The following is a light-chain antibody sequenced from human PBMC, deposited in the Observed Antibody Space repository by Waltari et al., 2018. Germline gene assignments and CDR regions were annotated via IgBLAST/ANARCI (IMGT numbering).Light chain of an antibody. Sequence: QSVLTQAPSMSGAPGQRVTISCTGSGSNIGAGLDVHWYQQLPRAAPKLLMYGSTSRPLGVPDRFFGSTSGTSASLVIIGLQPEDEAVYYCQSYDTSLSVVFGGGTKLTVL. V-gene: IGLV1-40*01. CDR1: GSNIGAGLD. J-gene: IGLJ3*02. CDR2: GST. CDR3: QSYDTSLSVV.